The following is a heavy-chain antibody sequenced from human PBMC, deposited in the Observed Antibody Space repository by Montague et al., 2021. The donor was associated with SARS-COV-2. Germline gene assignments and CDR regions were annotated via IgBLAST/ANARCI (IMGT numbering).Heavy chain of an antibody. Sequence: CAISGDSVSSNRAAWNWIRQSPSRGLEWLGRTYYRSKWYNDYAVSVKSRITINPDTSKNQFSLQLNSVTPEDTAVYYCARDDPYCTNGVCYTGNWFDPWGQGTLVTVSP. CDR2: TYYRSKWYN. J-gene: IGHJ5*02. D-gene: IGHD2-8*01. CDR3: ARDDPYCTNGVCYTGNWFDP. V-gene: IGHV6-1*01. CDR1: GDSVSSNRAA.